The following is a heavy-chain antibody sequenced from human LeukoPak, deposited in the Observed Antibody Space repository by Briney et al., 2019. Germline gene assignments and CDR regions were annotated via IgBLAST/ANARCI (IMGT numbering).Heavy chain of an antibody. CDR2: TYDSGHGIGSS. CDR1: GGSISGYY. Sequence: SETLSLTCTVSGGSISGYYWSWIRQPPGKGLEWIGYTYDSGHGIGSSKYNPSLQSRATMSADTSKNQFSLNLESVTAADTAVYFCARAPYCATDGCYNFANWFDSWGQGIRVSVS. CDR3: ARAPYCATDGCYNFANWFDS. J-gene: IGHJ5*01. D-gene: IGHD4/OR15-4a*01. V-gene: IGHV4-59*12.